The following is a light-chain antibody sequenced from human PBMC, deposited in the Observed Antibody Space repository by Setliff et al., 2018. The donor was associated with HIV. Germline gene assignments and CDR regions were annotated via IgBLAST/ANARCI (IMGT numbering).Light chain of an antibody. J-gene: IGLJ1*01. CDR2: EVR. V-gene: IGLV2-14*01. CDR3: SSYTSSKTYV. CDR1: RSDVGAYDY. Sequence: QSVLTPPASVSGSPGQSLTISCTGKRSDVGAYDYVSWYQQHPGKVPKLIVYEVRNRPSGISNRFSGSKSGNTASLTISGLQAEDEADYYCSSYTSSKTYVFGTGTKVTVL.